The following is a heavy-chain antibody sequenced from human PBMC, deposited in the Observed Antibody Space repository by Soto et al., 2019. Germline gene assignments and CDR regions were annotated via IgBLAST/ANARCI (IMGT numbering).Heavy chain of an antibody. D-gene: IGHD3-10*01. V-gene: IGHV1-69*08. CDR3: TRDWEITVSTWSFGGF. J-gene: IGHJ4*02. Sequence: QVQLVQSGAEVKKPGSSVKVSCKASGGTFSPYTINWVRQAPGQALEWMGRIIPFHGVTNYAKKFQARVTITADKSTSTAYMELSGLRFEDTAMYYCTRDWEITVSTWSFGGFWGRGTLVTVSS. CDR1: GGTFSPYT. CDR2: IIPFHGVT.